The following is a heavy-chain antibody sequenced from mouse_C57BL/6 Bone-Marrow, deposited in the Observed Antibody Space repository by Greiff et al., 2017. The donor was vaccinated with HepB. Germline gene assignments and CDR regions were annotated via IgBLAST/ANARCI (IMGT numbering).Heavy chain of an antibody. V-gene: IGHV5-17*01. Sequence: EVKLMESGGGLVKPGGSLKLSCAASGFTFSDYGMHWVRQAPEKGLEWVAYISSGSSTIYYADTVKGRFTISRDNAKNTLFLQMTSLRSEDTAMYYCARELGQAFAYWGQGTLVTVSA. D-gene: IGHD4-1*01. CDR2: ISSGSSTI. CDR3: ARELGQAFAY. CDR1: GFTFSDYG. J-gene: IGHJ3*01.